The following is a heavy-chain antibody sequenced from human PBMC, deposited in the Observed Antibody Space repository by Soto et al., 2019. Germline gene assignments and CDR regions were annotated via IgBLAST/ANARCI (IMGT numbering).Heavy chain of an antibody. V-gene: IGHV3-48*03. J-gene: IGHJ6*02. D-gene: IGHD4-17*01. CDR1: GFTFSSYE. CDR3: ARLTTVTPPYYYSMDV. Sequence: GGSLRLSCAASGFTFSSYEMNWVRQAPGKGLEWVSYISSSGSTIYYADSVKGRFTISRDNAKNSLYLQMNSLRAEDTAVYYCARLTTVTPPYYYSMDVWGQGTTVTV. CDR2: ISSSGSTI.